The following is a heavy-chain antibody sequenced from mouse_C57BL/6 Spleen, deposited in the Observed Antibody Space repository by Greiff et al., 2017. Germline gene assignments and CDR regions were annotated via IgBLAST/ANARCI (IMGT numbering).Heavy chain of an antibody. V-gene: IGHV1-39*01. CDR1: GYSFTDYN. J-gene: IGHJ2*01. CDR2: ITPNYGTT. Sequence: EVKLMESGPELVKPGASVKISCKASGYSFTDYNMNWVKQSTGKSLEWIGVITPNYGTTCYNQKFQGKATLTVDQSSSTAYMQLNSLTSETSAVYCCGRKYFAYWGQGTTLTVSS. CDR3: GRKYFAY.